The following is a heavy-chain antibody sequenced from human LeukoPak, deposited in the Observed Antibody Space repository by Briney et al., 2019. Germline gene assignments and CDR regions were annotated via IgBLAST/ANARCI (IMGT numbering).Heavy chain of an antibody. CDR1: GGTFSGYY. CDR2: INHSGST. CDR3: QTYYCYYGMDV. V-gene: IGHV4-34*08. Sequence: SETLSLTCAVYGGTFSGYYSSWIRQPPGKGLEWIGEINHSGSTNYNPSLKSRVTISVDTSKNQFSLRLSSVTAADTAVYYCQTYYCYYGMDVWGQGTTVTVSS. J-gene: IGHJ6*02.